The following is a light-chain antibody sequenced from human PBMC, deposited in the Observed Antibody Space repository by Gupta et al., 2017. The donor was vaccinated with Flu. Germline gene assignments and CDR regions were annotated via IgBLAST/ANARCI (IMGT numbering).Light chain of an antibody. CDR2: VFS. J-gene: IGKJ4*01. Sequence: PSTLSLSPGERASLSCRASQNVRNYYLAYYHKKAGQVPRLLMYVFSTRATVVPDMFSSSGSGTDFTLTSTILEPEDFAVYYCQQNSNSPNFGGGTKVDFK. V-gene: IGKV3-20*01. CDR1: QNVRNYY. CDR3: QQNSNSPN.